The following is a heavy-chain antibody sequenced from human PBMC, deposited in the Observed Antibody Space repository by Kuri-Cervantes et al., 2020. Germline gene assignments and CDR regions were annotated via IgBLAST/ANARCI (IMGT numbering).Heavy chain of an antibody. Sequence: GESLKISCAASGFTFSSYAMHWVRQAPGKGLEWVAVISYDGSNKCYADSVKGRFTISRDNSKNTLYLQMNSLRAEDTAVYYCARGRGVGATRAYFDYWGQGTLVTVSS. D-gene: IGHD1-26*01. CDR1: GFTFSSYA. CDR2: ISYDGSNK. V-gene: IGHV3-30-3*01. CDR3: ARGRGVGATRAYFDY. J-gene: IGHJ4*02.